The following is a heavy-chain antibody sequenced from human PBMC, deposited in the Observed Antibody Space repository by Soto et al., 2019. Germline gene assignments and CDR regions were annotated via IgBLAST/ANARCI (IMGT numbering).Heavy chain of an antibody. CDR1: GGSISSYY. CDR3: ARDRGWLQAGFDP. Sequence: QVQLQESGPGLVKPSETLSLTCTVSGGSISSYYWSWIRQPPGKGLEWIGYIYYSGSTNYNPSLKRRVTISVGTSKNQFSLKLSSVTAADTAVYYCARDRGWLQAGFDPWGQGTLVTVSS. J-gene: IGHJ5*02. CDR2: IYYSGST. D-gene: IGHD5-12*01. V-gene: IGHV4-59*01.